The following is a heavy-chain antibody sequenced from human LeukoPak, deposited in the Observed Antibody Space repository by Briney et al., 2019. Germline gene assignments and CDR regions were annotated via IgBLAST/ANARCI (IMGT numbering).Heavy chain of an antibody. CDR2: IIPIFGTA. CDR3: ASEITSGSYNYLYYYGMDV. V-gene: IGHV1-69*13. D-gene: IGHD1-26*01. CDR1: GGTFSSYA. J-gene: IGHJ6*02. Sequence: SVKVSCKASGGTFSSYAISWVRQAPGQGLEWMGGIIPIFGTANYAQKFQGRVTITADESTSTAYMELSSLRSEDTAVYYCASEITSGSYNYLYYYGMDVWGQGTTVTVSS.